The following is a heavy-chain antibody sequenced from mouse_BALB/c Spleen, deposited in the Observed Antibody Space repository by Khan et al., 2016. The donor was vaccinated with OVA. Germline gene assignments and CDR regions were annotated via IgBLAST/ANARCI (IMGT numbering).Heavy chain of an antibody. J-gene: IGHJ2*01. CDR3: ARRVRK. Sequence: EVQLKQSGAELVKSGATVTLSCTATGLTIKDTYMHWLKQWPEQGLEWIERIDPQNGNTKYNPNFQGKATITADTSYNTVFLQLSSLTSEDTAIYYCARRVRKWGQGTTLTVSS. CDR1: GLTIKDTY. CDR2: IDPQNGNT. V-gene: IGHV14-3*02.